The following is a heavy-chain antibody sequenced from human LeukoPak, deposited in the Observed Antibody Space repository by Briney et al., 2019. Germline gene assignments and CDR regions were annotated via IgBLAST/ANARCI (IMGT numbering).Heavy chain of an antibody. CDR1: GFTLSSYG. D-gene: IGHD6-13*01. J-gene: IGHJ6*04. CDR3: ARGHPYSSSWNGQYGMDV. CDR2: ICYDGSNK. Sequence: GGSVRLSCAASGFTLSSYGMHWVRQAPGKGLEWVAVICYDGSNKYYADSVEGRFTISRDNSKNTLYLQMNTLRPEDTPGYYCARGHPYSSSWNGQYGMDVGGEGSTVTVSS. V-gene: IGHV3-33*01.